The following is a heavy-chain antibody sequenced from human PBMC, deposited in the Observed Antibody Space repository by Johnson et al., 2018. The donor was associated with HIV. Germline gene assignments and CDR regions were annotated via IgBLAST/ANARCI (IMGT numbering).Heavy chain of an antibody. CDR3: TTAVDGAPDAFDI. CDR2: ISYDGSNK. CDR1: GFTFSAYW. D-gene: IGHD4-17*01. Sequence: VQLVESGGGVVQPGRSLRISCAASGFTFSAYWMTWVRQAPGKGLEWVAVISYDGSNKYYADSVKGRFTISRDNSKNTLYLQMNSLKTEDTAVYYCTTAVDGAPDAFDIWGQGTMVTVSS. J-gene: IGHJ3*02. V-gene: IGHV3-30*03.